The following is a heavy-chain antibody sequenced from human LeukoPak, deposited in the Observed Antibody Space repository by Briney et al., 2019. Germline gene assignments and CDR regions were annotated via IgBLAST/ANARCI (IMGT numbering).Heavy chain of an antibody. CDR2: IKQDGSEK. V-gene: IGHV3-7*01. J-gene: IGHJ6*02. Sequence: GGSLRLPCAASGFTFSSYWMSWVRQAPGKELEWVANIKQDGSEKYYVDSVKGRFTISRDNAKNSLYLQMNSLRAEDTAVYYCAREVDTAMVTESYYYYYYGMDVWGQGTTVTVSS. CDR1: GFTFSSYW. CDR3: AREVDTAMVTESYYYYYYGMDV. D-gene: IGHD5-18*01.